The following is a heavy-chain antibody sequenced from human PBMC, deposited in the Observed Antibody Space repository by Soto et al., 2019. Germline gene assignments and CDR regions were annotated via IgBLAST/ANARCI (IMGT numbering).Heavy chain of an antibody. D-gene: IGHD7-27*01. CDR2: IIPMFGIT. J-gene: IGHJ4*02. V-gene: IGHV1-69*12. Sequence: QVQLVQSGAEVKKPGSSLKVSCKVSGGSFSSYGFNWVRQAPGQGLEWMGGIIPMFGITNHTQKFQDRMTSSAHASTSTASMQLSSLGADDTAGYYCAINRGYGLANSGQGTLLTVSS. CDR3: AINRGYGLAN. CDR1: GGSFSSYG.